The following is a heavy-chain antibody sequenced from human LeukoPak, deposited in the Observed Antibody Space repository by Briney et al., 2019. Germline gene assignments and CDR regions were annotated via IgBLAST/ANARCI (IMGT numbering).Heavy chain of an antibody. CDR2: IIPIFGTA. CDR3: AREGVVPAAEDY. CDR1: GGTFSGYA. V-gene: IGHV1-69*13. D-gene: IGHD2-2*01. J-gene: IGHJ4*02. Sequence: ASVKVSCKASGGTFSGYAISWVRQAPGQGLEWMGGIIPIFGTANYAQKFQGRVTITADESTSTAYMELSSLRSEDTAVYYCAREGVVPAAEDYWGQGTLVTVSS.